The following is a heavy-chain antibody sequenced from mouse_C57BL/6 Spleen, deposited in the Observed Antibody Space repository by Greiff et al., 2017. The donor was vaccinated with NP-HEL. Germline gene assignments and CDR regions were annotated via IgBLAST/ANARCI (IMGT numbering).Heavy chain of an antibody. V-gene: IGHV1-50*01. D-gene: IGHD2-1*01. Sequence: QVQLQQPGAELVKPGASVKLSCKASGYTFTSYWMQWVKQRPGQGLEWIGEIDPSDSYTNYNQKFKGKATLTVDTSSSTAYMQLSSLTSEDSAVYYCARFIYYGNPYAMDYWGQGTSVTVSS. CDR3: ARFIYYGNPYAMDY. CDR2: IDPSDSYT. CDR1: GYTFTSYW. J-gene: IGHJ4*01.